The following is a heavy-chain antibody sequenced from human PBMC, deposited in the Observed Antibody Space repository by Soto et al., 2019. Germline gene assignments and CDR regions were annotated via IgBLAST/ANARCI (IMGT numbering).Heavy chain of an antibody. CDR3: AQRTAYEISTGYYPFDY. CDR2: IYWDDGK. J-gene: IGHJ4*02. CDR1: GLSLRTSGVG. D-gene: IGHD3-9*01. V-gene: IGHV2-5*02. Sequence: EIGAKPMKETQSVTLTCRSSGLSLRTSGVGVAWIRQPPGKALEWLALIYWDDGKRYSPSLKTRLNITKDTSKNQVVLTLTNVDPVDTATYFCAQRTAYEISTGYYPFDYWGQGSLVTVSS.